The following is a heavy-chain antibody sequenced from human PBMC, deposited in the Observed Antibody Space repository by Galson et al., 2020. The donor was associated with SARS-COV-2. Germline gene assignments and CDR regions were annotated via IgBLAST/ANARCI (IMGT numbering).Heavy chain of an antibody. D-gene: IGHD3-10*01. J-gene: IGHJ4*02. V-gene: IGHV3-23*01. Sequence: GGSLRLSCAASGFDFNFYAMSWVRQAPGKGLEWVAGVSGSGSLTFYADSVKGRFTISRDNSYNTLYLQMNSLRDEDTAIYYCAKLGIASPRGDYWGQGTRVTVPS. CDR1: GFDFNFYA. CDR2: VSGSGSLT. CDR3: AKLGIASPRGDY.